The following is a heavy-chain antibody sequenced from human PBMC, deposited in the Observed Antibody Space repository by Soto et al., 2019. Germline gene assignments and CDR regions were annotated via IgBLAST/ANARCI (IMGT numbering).Heavy chain of an antibody. CDR3: VQDAPQPLSD. D-gene: IGHD2-15*01. J-gene: IGHJ4*02. CDR1: GFDFSNYG. V-gene: IGHV3-23*01. Sequence: EVQLLESGGGLVQPGGSLRISCAASGFDFSNYGMSWVRQAPGKGLEWVSAISGTAHASYYAASVKGRFTISRDNSKNTLQLHILSLRVEDTAVYFCVQDAPQPLSDWGQGTLVTVSS. CDR2: ISGTAHAS.